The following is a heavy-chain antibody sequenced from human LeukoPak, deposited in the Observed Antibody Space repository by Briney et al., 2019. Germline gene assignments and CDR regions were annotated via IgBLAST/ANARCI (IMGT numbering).Heavy chain of an antibody. Sequence: SQTLSLTCTVSRGSISSGGYYWSWIRQHPGKGLEWIGYIYYSGSTYYNPSLKSRVTISVDTSKNQFSLKLSSVTAADTAVYYCASLPLSSVWFDPWGQGTLVTVSS. CDR1: RGSISSGGYY. J-gene: IGHJ5*02. CDR2: IYYSGST. D-gene: IGHD3-16*02. V-gene: IGHV4-31*03. CDR3: ASLPLSSVWFDP.